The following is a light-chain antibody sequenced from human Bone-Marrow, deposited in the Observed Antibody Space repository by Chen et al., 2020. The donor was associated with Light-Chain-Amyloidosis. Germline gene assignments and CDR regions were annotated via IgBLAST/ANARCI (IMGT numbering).Light chain of an antibody. CDR1: QSISSW. CDR3: QQYKSYPPMYT. V-gene: IGKV1-5*01. CDR2: DAS. Sequence: DIQMTQSPSTLSASVGDRVTITCRASQSISSWLAWYQQKPGKAPKLLIYDASSLESGVPSRFSGIGSGTEFTLTISSLHPDDFAPYYCQQYKSYPPMYTFGQVTKLEIK. J-gene: IGKJ2*01.